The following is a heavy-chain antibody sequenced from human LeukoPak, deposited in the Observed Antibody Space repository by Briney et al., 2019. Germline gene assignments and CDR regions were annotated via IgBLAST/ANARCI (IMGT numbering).Heavy chain of an antibody. J-gene: IGHJ5*02. D-gene: IGHD3-10*01. CDR2: ISYDGSNK. CDR1: GFTFSSYA. Sequence: PGRSLRLSCAAAGFTFSSYAMHSVRQAPGKGLEWVAVISYDGSNKYYADSVKGRFTISRDNSKNTLYLQMNSLRAEDTAVYYCAREGRSMVRGVTRSWFDPWGQGTLVTVSS. V-gene: IGHV3-30-3*01. CDR3: AREGRSMVRGVTRSWFDP.